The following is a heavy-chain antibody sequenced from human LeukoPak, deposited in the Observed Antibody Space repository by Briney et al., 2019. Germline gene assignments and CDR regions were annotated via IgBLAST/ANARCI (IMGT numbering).Heavy chain of an antibody. J-gene: IGHJ4*02. CDR3: ARDSGSYYGTDY. CDR1: GYTFTGYY. CDR2: INPNSGGT. V-gene: IGHV1-2*02. Sequence: ASVKVSCKASGYTFTGYYMHWVRQAPGQGLEWMGWINPNSGGTNYAQKFQGRVTMTRDTSISTAYMELRSLRSDDTAVYYCARDSGSYYGTDYWGQGTLVTVSS. D-gene: IGHD1-26*01.